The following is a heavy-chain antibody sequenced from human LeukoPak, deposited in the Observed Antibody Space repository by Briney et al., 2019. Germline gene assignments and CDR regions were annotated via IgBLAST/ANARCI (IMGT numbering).Heavy chain of an antibody. Sequence: PGGSLRLSCAASGFTFSNYWMTWVRQAPEKGLEWVANIKQDGSEKYYVESVRGRFTISRDNAKNSLYLQVNSLRAEDTALYYCVGDTGGSGSYPDYWGPGTLVTVSS. D-gene: IGHD1-26*01. CDR1: GFTFSNYW. CDR3: VGDTGGSGSYPDY. J-gene: IGHJ4*02. CDR2: IKQDGSEK. V-gene: IGHV3-7*01.